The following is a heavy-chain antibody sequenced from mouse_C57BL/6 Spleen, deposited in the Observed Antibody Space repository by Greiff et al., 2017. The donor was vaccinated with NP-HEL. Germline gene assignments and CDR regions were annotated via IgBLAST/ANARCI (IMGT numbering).Heavy chain of an antibody. J-gene: IGHJ1*03. CDR2: IDPSDSYT. V-gene: IGHV1-69*01. CDR1: GYTFTSYW. Sequence: QVQLQQPGAELVMPGASVKLSCKASGYTFTSYWMHWVKQRPGQGLEWIGEIDPSDSYTNYNQKFKGKSTLTVDKSSSPAYMQLSSLTSEDSAVYYCARSGDDGYYGYFDVWGTGTTVTVSS. D-gene: IGHD2-3*01. CDR3: ARSGDDGYYGYFDV.